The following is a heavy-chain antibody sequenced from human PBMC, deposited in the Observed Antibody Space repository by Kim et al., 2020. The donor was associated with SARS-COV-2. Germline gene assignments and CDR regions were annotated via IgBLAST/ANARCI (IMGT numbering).Heavy chain of an antibody. D-gene: IGHD2-2*01. CDR3: ARERYCSSTSCHDAFDI. CDR1: GFTFSSYG. V-gene: IGHV3-33*05. J-gene: IGHJ3*02. CDR2: ISYDGSNK. Sequence: GGSLRLSCAASGFTFSSYGMHWVRQAPGKGLEWVAVISYDGSNKYYADSVKGRFTISRDNSKNTLYLQMNSLRAEDTAVYYCARERYCSSTSCHDAFDIWGQGTMVTVSS.